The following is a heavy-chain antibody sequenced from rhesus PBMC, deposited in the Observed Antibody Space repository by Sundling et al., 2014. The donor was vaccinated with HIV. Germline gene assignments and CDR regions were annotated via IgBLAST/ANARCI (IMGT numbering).Heavy chain of an antibody. CDR1: GGSISDSYR. CDR2: IYGSSTNT. CDR3: AGYYEDDYGYYTLPYGLDS. Sequence: QVQLQESGPGVVKPSETLSLSCAVSGGSISDSYRWSWIRQPPGKGLEWIGYIYGSSTNTNYNPSLKSRVTISKDTSKNQFSLKLSSVTAADTAVYYCAGYYEDDYGYYTLPYGLDSWGQGVVVTVSS. J-gene: IGHJ6*01. V-gene: IGHV4S10*01. D-gene: IGHD3-9*01.